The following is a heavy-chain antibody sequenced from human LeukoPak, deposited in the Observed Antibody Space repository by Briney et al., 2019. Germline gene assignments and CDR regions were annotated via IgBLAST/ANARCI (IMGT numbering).Heavy chain of an antibody. V-gene: IGHV1-18*01. CDR1: GYTFTSYG. D-gene: IGHD6-13*01. CDR2: ISAYNGNT. J-gene: IGHJ3*02. Sequence: ASVKVSCKASGYTFTSYGISWVRQAPGQGLEWMGWISAYNGNTNYAQKLQGRVTMTTDTSTSTAYMELRSLRSDDTAVYYCARGSTSRKTAAGTIAFDIWGQGTMVTASS. CDR3: ARGSTSRKTAAGTIAFDI.